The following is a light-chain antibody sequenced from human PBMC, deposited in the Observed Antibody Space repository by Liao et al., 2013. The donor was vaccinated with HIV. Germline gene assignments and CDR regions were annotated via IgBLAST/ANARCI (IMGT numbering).Light chain of an antibody. CDR1: KLDTIY. Sequence: SYELTQPPSMSVSPGQTASITCSGDKLDTIYASYCQRGPGLSPVLVIYQDSKRPSGIPERISGSNSGNAATLTINGTQAMDEADYYCQAWDSSNVVVFGGGTKLTVL. V-gene: IGLV3-1*01. CDR2: QDS. J-gene: IGLJ2*01. CDR3: QAWDSSNVVV.